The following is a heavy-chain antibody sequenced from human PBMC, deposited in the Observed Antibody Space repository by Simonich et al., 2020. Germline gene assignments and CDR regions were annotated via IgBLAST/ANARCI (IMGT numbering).Heavy chain of an antibody. CDR3: ARDGQGTADYYYMDV. D-gene: IGHD3-10*01. Sequence: EVQLVESGGGLVQPGGSLRLSCAASGFTFSSSWMSWVRQAPGKGLEWVANIKQDGSENYSVDSVKGRFTISRDNAKTSLYRQMTSLRAEDTAGYYCARDGQGTADYYYMDVWGKGTTVTVSS. V-gene: IGHV3-7*01. CDR2: IKQDGSEN. J-gene: IGHJ6*03. CDR1: GFTFSSSW.